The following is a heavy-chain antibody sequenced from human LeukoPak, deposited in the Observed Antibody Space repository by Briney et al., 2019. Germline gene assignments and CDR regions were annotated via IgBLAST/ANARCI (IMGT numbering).Heavy chain of an antibody. J-gene: IGHJ4*02. V-gene: IGHV4-59*08. CDR1: GGSISSYY. D-gene: IGHD3-16*02. CDR2: IYYSGST. CDR3: ARLLGPLDYVWGSSRSD. Sequence: PSETLSLTCTVSGGSISSYYWSWIRQPPGKGLEWIGYIYYSGSTNYNPSLKSRVTISVDTSKNQFSLKLTSVTAADTAVYYCARLLGPLDYVWGSSRSDWGQGTLVTVSS.